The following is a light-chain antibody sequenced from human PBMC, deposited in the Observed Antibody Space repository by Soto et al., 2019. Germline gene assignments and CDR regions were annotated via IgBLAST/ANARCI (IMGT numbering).Light chain of an antibody. CDR1: SSDVGGYNY. CDR3: SSYTSSSTVV. Sequence: QSALTQAASVSGSPGPSITIYCTGTSSDVGGYNYVSWYQQHPGKAPKLMIYDVSNRPSGVSNRFSGSKSGNTASLTISGLQAEDEADYYCSSYTSSSTVVFGGGTQLTVL. V-gene: IGLV2-14*01. J-gene: IGLJ2*01. CDR2: DVS.